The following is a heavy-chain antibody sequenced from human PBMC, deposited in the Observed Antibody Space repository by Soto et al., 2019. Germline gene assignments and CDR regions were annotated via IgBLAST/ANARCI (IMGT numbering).Heavy chain of an antibody. V-gene: IGHV4-34*01. D-gene: IGHD1-7*01. J-gene: IGHJ6*02. CDR3: ARGRITGTLRNYYYGMDV. Sequence: PSETLSLTCAVYGGPFSGYYWSWIRQPPGKGLEWIGEINHSGSTNYNPSLKSRVTISVDTSKNQFSLKLSSVTAADTAVYYCARGRITGTLRNYYYGMDVWGQGTTVTVSS. CDR1: GGPFSGYY. CDR2: INHSGST.